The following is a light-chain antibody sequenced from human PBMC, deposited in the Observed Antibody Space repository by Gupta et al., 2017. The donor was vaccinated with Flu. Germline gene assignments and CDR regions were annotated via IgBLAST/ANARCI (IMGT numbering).Light chain of an antibody. CDR3: QQRSDWPWT. V-gene: IGKV3-11*01. Sequence: EIVLTQSPATLSLSPGEGGTLSCRASQSVSSYLAWYQQKPGQAPRLLIYDTSNRAAGIPARFSGSGSGTDFTLTISGLEPEDIAVYYCQQRSDWPWTFGQGTKVEI. CDR2: DTS. CDR1: QSVSSY. J-gene: IGKJ1*01.